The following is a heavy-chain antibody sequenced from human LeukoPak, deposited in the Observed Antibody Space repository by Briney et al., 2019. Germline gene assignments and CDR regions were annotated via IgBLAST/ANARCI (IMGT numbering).Heavy chain of an antibody. V-gene: IGHV4-30-2*01. Sequence: SQTLSLTCTVSGGSISSGGYYWSWIRQPPGKGLEWIGYIYHSGSTNYNPSLKSRVTISVDTSKNQFSLKLSSVTAADTAVYYCARNPRIWSGYYFDYWGQGTLVTVSS. D-gene: IGHD3-3*01. CDR2: IYHSGST. J-gene: IGHJ4*02. CDR1: GGSISSGGYY. CDR3: ARNPRIWSGYYFDY.